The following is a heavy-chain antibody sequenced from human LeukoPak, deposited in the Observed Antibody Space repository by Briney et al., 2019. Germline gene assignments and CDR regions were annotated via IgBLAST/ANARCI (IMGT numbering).Heavy chain of an antibody. Sequence: SETLSLTCTVSGYSISSGYYWGWIRQPPGKGLEWIGSIYHSGSTYYNPSLKSRVTISVDTSKNQFSLKLSSVTAADTAVYYCALSIQRGRSRWFDPWGQGTLVTVSS. J-gene: IGHJ5*02. CDR2: IYHSGST. CDR3: ALSIQRGRSRWFDP. V-gene: IGHV4-38-2*02. D-gene: IGHD3-3*02. CDR1: GYSISSGYY.